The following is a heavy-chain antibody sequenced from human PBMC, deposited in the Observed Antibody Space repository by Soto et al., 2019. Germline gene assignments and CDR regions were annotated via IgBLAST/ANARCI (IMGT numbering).Heavy chain of an antibody. Sequence: SETLSLTCTVSGGSSSSGEYYWTWIRQPPGKGLEWIGYLYNTGSTIYNPSLKSRVTISVDTSKNQFSLKLNSVTAADTAVYYCARDLWGYCGTDCYPLDVWGQGTTVTVSS. CDR3: ARDLWGYCGTDCYPLDV. D-gene: IGHD2-21*02. J-gene: IGHJ6*02. V-gene: IGHV4-61*08. CDR2: LYNTGST. CDR1: GGSSSSGEYY.